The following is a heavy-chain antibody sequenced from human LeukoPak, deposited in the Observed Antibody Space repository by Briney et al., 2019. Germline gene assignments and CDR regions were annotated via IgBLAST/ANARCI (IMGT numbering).Heavy chain of an antibody. Sequence: ASVKVSCEASGYTFTSYYMHWVRQAPGQGLEWMGVINPSGGSTSYAQKFQGRITMTRDTSTSTVYMELSSLRSEDTAIYYCARYPSEVVVTPPFDYWGQGTLVTVSS. CDR3: ARYPSEVVVTPPFDY. D-gene: IGHD3-22*01. J-gene: IGHJ4*02. CDR1: GYTFTSYY. V-gene: IGHV1-46*01. CDR2: INPSGGST.